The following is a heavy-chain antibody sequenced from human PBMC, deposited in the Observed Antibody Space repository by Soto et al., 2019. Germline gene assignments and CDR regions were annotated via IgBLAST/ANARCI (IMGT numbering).Heavy chain of an antibody. V-gene: IGHV3-30-3*01. J-gene: IGHJ4*02. CDR1: GFTVSSNY. D-gene: IGHD2-21*02. Sequence: GGSLRLSCAASGFTVSSNYMSWVRQAPGKGLEWVAVISYDGSNKYYADSVKGRFTISRDNSKNTLYLQMNSLRVEDTAVYYCASAPITVVTPYYFDYWGQGTLVTVSS. CDR2: ISYDGSNK. CDR3: ASAPITVVTPYYFDY.